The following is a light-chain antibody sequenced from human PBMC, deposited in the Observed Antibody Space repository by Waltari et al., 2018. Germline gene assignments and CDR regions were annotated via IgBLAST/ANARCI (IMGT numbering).Light chain of an antibody. J-gene: IGLJ3*02. V-gene: IGLV8-61*01. Sequence: QTVVTQEPSLSVSPGGTVTLTCVLTSGSLSTTSYATWYQQTPGQPPRTLVYKGSSRSPGVPDRFSGSILGNKAALTITGAQADDESNYYCSIYMGSGIWVFGGGTKLTVL. CDR1: SGSLSTTSY. CDR3: SIYMGSGIWV. CDR2: KGS.